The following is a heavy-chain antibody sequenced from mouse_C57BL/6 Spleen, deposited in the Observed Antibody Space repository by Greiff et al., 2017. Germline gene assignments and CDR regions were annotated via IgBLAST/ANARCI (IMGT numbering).Heavy chain of an antibody. CDR3: ARLGPEAY. D-gene: IGHD4-1*01. V-gene: IGHV5-17*01. J-gene: IGHJ3*01. CDR2: ISSGSSTI. Sequence: EVMLVESGGGLVKPGGSLKLSCAASGFTFSDYGMHWVRQAPEKGLEWVAYISSGSSTIYYADTVKGRFTISRDNAKNTLFLQMTSLRSEDTAMYYCARLGPEAYWGQGTLVTVSA. CDR1: GFTFSDYG.